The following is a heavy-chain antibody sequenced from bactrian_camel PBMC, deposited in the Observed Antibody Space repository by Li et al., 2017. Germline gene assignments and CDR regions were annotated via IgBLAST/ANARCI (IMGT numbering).Heavy chain of an antibody. J-gene: IGHJ6*01. CDR3: AKGGYGGSWFDF. CDR2: INMDGHT. V-gene: IGHV3S1*01. Sequence: HVQLVESGGGLVQPGGSLRLSCAGSGVSRRDYYIAWFRQAPGKARAGVAAINMDGHTTYADSVKGRFTISEDYAENTLYLQLNSLETEDTAMYYCAKGGYGGSWFDFWGQGTQVTVS. CDR1: GVSRRDYY. D-gene: IGHD6*01.